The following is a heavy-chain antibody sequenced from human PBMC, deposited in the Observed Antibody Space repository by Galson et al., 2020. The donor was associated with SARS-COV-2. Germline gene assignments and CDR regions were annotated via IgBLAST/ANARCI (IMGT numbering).Heavy chain of an antibody. CDR2: INPNSGGP. CDR3: ARDIGFGELLNWFDP. CDR1: GYTFTGYY. J-gene: IGHJ5*02. D-gene: IGHD3-10*01. V-gene: IGHV1-2*06. Sequence: ASVKVSCKASGYTFTGYYMHWVRKAPGQGLAWIGRINPNSGGPNYAQKFQGRVTMTRDTSISTAYMELSRLRSDDTAVYYCARDIGFGELLNWFDPWGQGTLVTVSS.